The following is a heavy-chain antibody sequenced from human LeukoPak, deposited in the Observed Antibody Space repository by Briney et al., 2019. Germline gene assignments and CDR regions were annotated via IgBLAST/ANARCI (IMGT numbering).Heavy chain of an antibody. V-gene: IGHV3-21*01. Sequence: PGGSLRPSCAASGFTFSSYSMNWVRQAPGKGLEGVSSISSSSSYIYYADSVKGRFTISRDNAKNSLYLQMNSLRAEDTAVYYCASAVAVQTGDYWGQGTLVTVFS. J-gene: IGHJ4*02. CDR3: ASAVAVQTGDY. D-gene: IGHD6-19*01. CDR2: ISSSSSYI. CDR1: GFTFSSYS.